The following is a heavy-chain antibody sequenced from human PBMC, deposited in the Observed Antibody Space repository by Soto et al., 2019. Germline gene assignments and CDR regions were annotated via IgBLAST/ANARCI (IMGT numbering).Heavy chain of an antibody. Sequence: GGSLRLSCAASGFTFNSYAMSWVRQAPGKGLEWVSAISGSGGSTYYADSVKGRFTISRDNSKNTLYLQMNSLRAEDTAVYYCAKVGLSDIVVVVAATIDYWGQGTLVTVSS. D-gene: IGHD2-15*01. CDR3: AKVGLSDIVVVVAATIDY. CDR2: ISGSGGST. V-gene: IGHV3-23*01. CDR1: GFTFNSYA. J-gene: IGHJ4*02.